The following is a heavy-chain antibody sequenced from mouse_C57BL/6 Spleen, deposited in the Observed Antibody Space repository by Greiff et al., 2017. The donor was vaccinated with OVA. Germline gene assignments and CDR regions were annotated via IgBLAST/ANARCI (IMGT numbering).Heavy chain of an antibody. Sequence: EVKLVESGGGLVKPGGSLKLSCAASGFTFSSYAMSWVRQTPEKRLEWVATISDGGSYTSYPDNVKGRFTISRDNAKNNLYLQMSHLKSEDTAMYYCAREGELGYYFDYWGQGTTLTVSS. D-gene: IGHD4-1*01. CDR2: ISDGGSYT. V-gene: IGHV5-4*01. J-gene: IGHJ2*01. CDR1: GFTFSSYA. CDR3: AREGELGYYFDY.